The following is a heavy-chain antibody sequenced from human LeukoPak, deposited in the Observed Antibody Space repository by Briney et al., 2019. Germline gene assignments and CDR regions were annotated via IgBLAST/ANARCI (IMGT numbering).Heavy chain of an antibody. CDR1: WFTFSCYS. Sequence: NPWGALGLSWAAPWFTFSCYSMKWGRQAPGEGVGWVSSLSCSRSYIYYEDSVKGRFTISRENAKNSLYIQMNSLRAGDPAVYYCARADRYCSSTGCYLVGFDPWGQGTLVTVSS. D-gene: IGHD2-2*01. V-gene: IGHV3-21*01. J-gene: IGHJ5*02. CDR2: LSCSRSYI. CDR3: ARADRYCSSTGCYLVGFDP.